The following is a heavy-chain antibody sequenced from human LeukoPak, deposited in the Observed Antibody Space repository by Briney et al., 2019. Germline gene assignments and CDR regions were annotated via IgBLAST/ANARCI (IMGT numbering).Heavy chain of an antibody. V-gene: IGHV3-23*01. CDR2: ISVASNT. CDR1: GLAFSSYA. J-gene: IGHJ4*02. D-gene: IGHD3-3*01. CDR3: ADYGVSGVRNNFY. Sequence: GGSLRLSCAASGLAFSSYAMSWVRQTPGRGLERVSTISVASNTFYADSVKGRFTISRDNSRNTMYLQMTSLRADDTAVYYCADYGVSGVRNNFYWGQGTLVTVSS.